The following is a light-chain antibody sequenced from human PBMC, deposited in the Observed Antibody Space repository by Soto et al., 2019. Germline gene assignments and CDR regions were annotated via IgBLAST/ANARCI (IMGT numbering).Light chain of an antibody. CDR1: QRVSSN. V-gene: IGKV3-15*01. CDR2: GAS. J-gene: IGKJ2*01. CDR3: QQYNNWPYT. Sequence: EIVMTQSPATLSVSPGERATLSCRASQRVSSNLAWYQQKPGQAPRLLIYGASTRATGIPARLSGSGSGTDFTLTISSLQSEDFAVYYCQQYNNWPYTLGQGTKLEIK.